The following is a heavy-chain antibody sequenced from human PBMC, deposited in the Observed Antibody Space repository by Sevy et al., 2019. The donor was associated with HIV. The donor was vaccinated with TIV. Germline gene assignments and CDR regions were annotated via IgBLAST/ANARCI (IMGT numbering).Heavy chain of an antibody. J-gene: IGHJ4*02. V-gene: IGHV3-23*01. CDR3: AKAESGYDYYFDY. D-gene: IGHD5-12*01. CDR2: ISGSGGST. CDR1: GFTFSSYA. Sequence: GGSLRLTCAASGFTFSSYAMSWVRRAPGKGLEWVSAISGSGGSTDYADSVKGRFTISRDNSKNTLYLQMNSLRAEDTAVYYRAKAESGYDYYFDYWCQGTLVTVSS.